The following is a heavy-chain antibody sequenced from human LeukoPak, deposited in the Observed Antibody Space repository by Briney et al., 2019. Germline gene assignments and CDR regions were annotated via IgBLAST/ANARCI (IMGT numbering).Heavy chain of an antibody. CDR2: INHSGST. V-gene: IGHV4-39*07. CDR1: GGSISSGSYY. Sequence: SETLSLTCTVSGGSISSGSYYWSWIRQPPGKGLEWIGEINHSGSTNYNPSLKSRVTISVDTSKNQFSLKLSSVTAADTAMYYCARLIDGDYANTHFDSWGQGTRVTVSS. CDR3: ARLIDGDYANTHFDS. D-gene: IGHD4-17*01. J-gene: IGHJ4*02.